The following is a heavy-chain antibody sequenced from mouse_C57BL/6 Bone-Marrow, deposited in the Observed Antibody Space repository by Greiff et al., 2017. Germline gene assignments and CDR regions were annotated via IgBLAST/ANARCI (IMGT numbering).Heavy chain of an antibody. J-gene: IGHJ3*01. V-gene: IGHV1-69*01. D-gene: IGHD2-4*01. CDR1: GYTFTSYW. Sequence: QVQLQQPGAELVMPGASVKLSCKASGYTFTSYWMHWVKQRPGQGLEWIGEIDPSDSYTNYNQKFKGKSTLTVDKSSSTAYMQLSSLTSEDSAVYSCARLDYDVEWFAYWGQGTLVTVSA. CDR2: IDPSDSYT. CDR3: ARLDYDVEWFAY.